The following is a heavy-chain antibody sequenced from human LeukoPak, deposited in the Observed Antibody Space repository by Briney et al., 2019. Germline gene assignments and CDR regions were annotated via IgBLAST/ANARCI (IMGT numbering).Heavy chain of an antibody. CDR3: ARNWATDCHFDY. Sequence: PSETLSLTCVVSTYSISNGYYWGWIRQPPGKGLEWIGSIYHSGSADYNPSLTSRVTISVDTSNNQFSLRLTSVTAADTAVYYCARNWATDCHFDYWGQGTLVTVSS. CDR2: IYHSGSA. V-gene: IGHV4-38-2*01. D-gene: IGHD2-21*01. J-gene: IGHJ4*02. CDR1: TYSISNGYY.